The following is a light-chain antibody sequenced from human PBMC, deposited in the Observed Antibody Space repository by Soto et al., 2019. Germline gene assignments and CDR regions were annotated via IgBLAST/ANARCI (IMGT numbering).Light chain of an antibody. V-gene: IGLV1-40*01. Sequence: QSVLTQPPSVSRTPGQRVTISCTRSSSNIGAGYDVHWYQQLPGTAPKLLIYGNNNRPSGVPDRFSDSKSGTSASLAITGLQSEDEADYYCQSYDSSLSGPVFGGGTKLTVL. CDR3: QSYDSSLSGPV. CDR2: GNN. J-gene: IGLJ3*02. CDR1: SSNIGAGYD.